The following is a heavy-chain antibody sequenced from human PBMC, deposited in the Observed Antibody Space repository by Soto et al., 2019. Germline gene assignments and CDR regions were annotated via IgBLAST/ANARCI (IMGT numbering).Heavy chain of an antibody. J-gene: IGHJ5*02. CDR3: VRHENSGDARFDP. CDR1: GFTFSGSA. CDR2: IRSAAISYAT. V-gene: IGHV3-73*01. Sequence: EVQLVESGGGLVQPGGSLKLSCAASGFTFSGSAMQWVRQAPGRGLEWIGRIRSAAISYATLYAASVKGRITISRDGSKNKAYLQMNSLITEDTAGYYCVRHENSGDARFDPWGQGTLVIVSS. D-gene: IGHD6-19*01.